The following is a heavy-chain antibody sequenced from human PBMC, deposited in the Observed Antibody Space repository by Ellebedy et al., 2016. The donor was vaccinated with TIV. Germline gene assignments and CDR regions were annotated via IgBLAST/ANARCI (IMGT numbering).Heavy chain of an antibody. CDR2: VFYSGSS. D-gene: IGHD6-13*01. CDR1: GGSINTDNYH. J-gene: IGHJ4*02. Sequence: MPSETLSLTCTVSGGSINTDNYHRAWIRQPPGKGLEWIGSVFYSGSSYYNPSLKSRVTISADTSRNQFSLELSSMTAADTAIYYCARGWSGSSWYYFDLWGQGTLVTVSS. V-gene: IGHV4-39*07. CDR3: ARGWSGSSWYYFDL.